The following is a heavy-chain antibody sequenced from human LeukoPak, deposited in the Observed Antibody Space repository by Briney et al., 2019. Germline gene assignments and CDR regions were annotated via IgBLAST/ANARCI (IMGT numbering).Heavy chain of an antibody. D-gene: IGHD1-26*01. CDR3: ARGAVVGAPFQH. J-gene: IGHJ1*01. CDR2: ISVYSGHT. Sequence: ASVKVSCKASGYTFSGYGVSWVRQAPGQGPEWMGWISVYSGHTRNAQKFQGRVTLTADTSTSTAYMELKSLRSDDTAVYFCARGAVVGAPFQHWGQGTLVIVSS. CDR1: GYTFSGYG. V-gene: IGHV1-18*01.